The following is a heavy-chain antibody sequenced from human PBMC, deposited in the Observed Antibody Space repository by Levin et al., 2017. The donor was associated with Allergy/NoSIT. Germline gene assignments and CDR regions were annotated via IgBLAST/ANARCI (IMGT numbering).Heavy chain of an antibody. J-gene: IGHJ6*02. CDR3: ARDGVEDYGMDV. Sequence: GGSLRLSCAASGFTVSSNYMSWVRQAPGTGLEWVSVIYSGGITYYADSVKGRFSISRDNSKNTLYLQMHSLRAEDTAVYYCARDGVEDYGMDVWGQGTTVTVSS. CDR1: GFTVSSNY. CDR2: IYSGGIT. V-gene: IGHV3-53*01. D-gene: IGHD5-24*01.